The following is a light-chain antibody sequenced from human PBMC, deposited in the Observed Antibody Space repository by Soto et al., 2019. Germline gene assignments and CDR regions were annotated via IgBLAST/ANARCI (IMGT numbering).Light chain of an antibody. J-gene: IGLJ1*01. CDR2: EVN. CDR1: GSDIGSYKY. CDR3: ASYTSISSLGV. Sequence: QSVLTQPASVSGSPGHSITIPCTGTGSDIGSYKYVSWYQQHPGKAPKLIIFEVNNRPSGVSDRFSGSKSGNTASLIISGLQAEDEADYYCASYTSISSLGVFGTGTKVTVL. V-gene: IGLV2-14*03.